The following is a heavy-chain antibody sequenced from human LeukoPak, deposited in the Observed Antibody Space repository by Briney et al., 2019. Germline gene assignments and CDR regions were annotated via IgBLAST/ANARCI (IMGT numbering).Heavy chain of an antibody. CDR3: AAPRGIAASFDY. J-gene: IGHJ4*02. D-gene: IGHD6-13*01. V-gene: IGHV4-59*12. Sequence: SETLSLTCTVSGGSISSYYWSWIRQPPGKGLEWIGYIYYSGSTNYNPSLKSRVTISVDTSKNQFSLKLSSVTAADTAVYYCAAPRGIAASFDYWGQGTLVTVSS. CDR2: IYYSGST. CDR1: GGSISSYY.